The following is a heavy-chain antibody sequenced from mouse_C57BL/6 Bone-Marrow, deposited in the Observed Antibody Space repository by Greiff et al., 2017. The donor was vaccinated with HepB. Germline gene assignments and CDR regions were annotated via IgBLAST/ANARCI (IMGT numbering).Heavy chain of an antibody. Sequence: VQLKESGPELVKPGASVKISCKASGYAFSSSWMNWVKQRPGKGLEWIGRIYPGDGDTNYNGKFKGKATLTADKSSSTAYMQLSSLTSEDSAVYFCARKGSFDYWGQGTTLTVSS. D-gene: IGHD1-1*01. CDR3: ARKGSFDY. CDR2: IYPGDGDT. J-gene: IGHJ2*01. CDR1: GYAFSSSW. V-gene: IGHV1-82*01.